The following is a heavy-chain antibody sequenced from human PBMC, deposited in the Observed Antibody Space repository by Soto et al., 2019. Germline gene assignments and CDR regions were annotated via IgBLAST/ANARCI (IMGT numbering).Heavy chain of an antibody. CDR1: GGSISSSSYY. V-gene: IGHV4-39*01. Sequence: SETLSLTCTVSGGSISSSSYYWGWIRQPPGKGLEWIGSIYYSGSTYYNPSLKSRVTISVDTSKNQFSLKLSSVTAADTAVYYCARHKTRKGYVRSYYYYGMDVWGQGTTVTVSS. D-gene: IGHD5-12*01. CDR2: IYYSGST. CDR3: ARHKTRKGYVRSYYYYGMDV. J-gene: IGHJ6*02.